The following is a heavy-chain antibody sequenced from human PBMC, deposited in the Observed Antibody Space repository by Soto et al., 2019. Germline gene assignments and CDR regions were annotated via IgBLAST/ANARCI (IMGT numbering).Heavy chain of an antibody. CDR1: GGSFSGYY. CDR2: INHSGST. Sequence: SETLSLTCAVYGGSFSGYYWSWIRQPPGKGLEWIGEINHSGSTNYNPSLKSRVTISVDTSKNQFSLKLSSVTAADTAVYYCARADYYSGRKNYYYYGMDVWGQGTTVTVSS. J-gene: IGHJ6*02. V-gene: IGHV4-34*01. D-gene: IGHD1-26*01. CDR3: ARADYYSGRKNYYYYGMDV.